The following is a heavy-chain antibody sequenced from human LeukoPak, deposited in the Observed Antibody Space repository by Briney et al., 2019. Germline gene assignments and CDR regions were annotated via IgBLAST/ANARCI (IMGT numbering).Heavy chain of an antibody. V-gene: IGHV1-2*02. Sequence: GESLKISCKGSGYSFNSYWIGWVRQAPGQGLEWMGWINPNSGGTNYAQKFQGRVTMTRDTSISTAYMDLSRLRSDDTAVYYCVQFELDYWGQGTLVTVSS. D-gene: IGHD1-7*01. J-gene: IGHJ4*02. CDR3: VQFELDY. CDR1: GYSFNSYW. CDR2: INPNSGGT.